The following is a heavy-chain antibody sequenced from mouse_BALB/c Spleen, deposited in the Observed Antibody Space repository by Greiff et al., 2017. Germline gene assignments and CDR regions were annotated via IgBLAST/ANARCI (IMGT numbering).Heavy chain of an antibody. CDR3: ARFITKWYFDV. Sequence: EVMLVESGGGLVKPGGSLKLSCAASGFTFSSYAMSWVRQSPEKRLEWVAEISSGGSYTYYPDTVTGRFTISRDNAKNTLYLEMSSLRSEDTAMYYCARFITKWYFDVWGAGTTVTVSS. V-gene: IGHV5-9-4*01. CDR2: ISSGGSYT. D-gene: IGHD1-1*01. CDR1: GFTFSSYA. J-gene: IGHJ1*01.